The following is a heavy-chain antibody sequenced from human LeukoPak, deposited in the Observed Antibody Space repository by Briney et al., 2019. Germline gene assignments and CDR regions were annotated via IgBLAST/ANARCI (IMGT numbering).Heavy chain of an antibody. CDR3: ARTRDSSGDDAFDI. Sequence: VKVSCKASGYTFTSYGISWVRQAPGQGLEWMGWISAYNGNTNYAQKLQGRVTMTTDTSTSTAYMELRRLRSDDTAVYYCARTRDSSGDDAFDIWGQGTMVTVSS. D-gene: IGHD3-22*01. J-gene: IGHJ3*02. V-gene: IGHV1-18*01. CDR2: ISAYNGNT. CDR1: GYTFTSYG.